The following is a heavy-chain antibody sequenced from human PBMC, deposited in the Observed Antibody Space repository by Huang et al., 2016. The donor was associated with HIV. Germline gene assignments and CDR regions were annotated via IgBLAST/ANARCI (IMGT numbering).Heavy chain of an antibody. J-gene: IGHJ4*02. V-gene: IGHV1-69*01. CDR2: IIPIFGTA. CDR1: GGTFSSYS. Sequence: QVQLVQSGAEVKKPGSSVKVSCKASGGTFSSYSISWVRQAPGLGLEWMGGIIPIFGTANYAQKFQGRVTITADESTSTAYMELSSLRSEDTAVYYCARVESRRYYDSSGYYYWGQGTLVTVSS. CDR3: ARVESRRYYDSSGYYY. D-gene: IGHD3-22*01.